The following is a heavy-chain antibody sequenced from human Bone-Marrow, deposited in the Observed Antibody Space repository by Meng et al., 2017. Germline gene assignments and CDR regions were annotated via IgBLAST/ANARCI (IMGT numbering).Heavy chain of an antibody. CDR3: GKVDPITAHTSGWYGVDY. CDR1: GFAFGSYI. CDR2: MSGSGGMT. D-gene: IGHD6-13*01. V-gene: IGHV3-23*01. J-gene: IGHJ4*02. Sequence: GGSLRLSCVASGFAFGSYIMTWVRQAPGKGLEYVSSMSGSGGMTYYADAVKGRFTISRDNSKNTLYLQMNSLGGDDTATYYCGKVDPITAHTSGWYGVDYWGQRTLVTVSS.